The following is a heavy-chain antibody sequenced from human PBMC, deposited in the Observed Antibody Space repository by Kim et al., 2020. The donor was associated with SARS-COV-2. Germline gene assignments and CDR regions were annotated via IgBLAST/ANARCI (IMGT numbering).Heavy chain of an antibody. V-gene: IGHV4-59*13. CDR3: ARDTPQLELGGFDP. Sequence: SETLSLTCTVSGGSISSYYWSWIRQPPGKGLEWIGYIYYSGSTNYNPSLKSRVTISVDTSKNQFSLKLSSVTAADTAVYYCARDTPQLELGGFDPWGQGTLVTVSS. CDR2: IYYSGST. J-gene: IGHJ5*02. CDR1: GGSISSYY. D-gene: IGHD1-1*01.